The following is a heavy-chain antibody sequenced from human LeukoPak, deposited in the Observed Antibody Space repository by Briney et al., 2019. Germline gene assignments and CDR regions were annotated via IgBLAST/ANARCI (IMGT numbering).Heavy chain of an antibody. D-gene: IGHD3-10*01. CDR1: GYRFTDFY. Sequence: ASVKVSCKPSGYRFTDFYIHWVRQAPGQGLEYMGRINTHNGGTVYVKKFQGRLSMTTDTSIGAAYMELQSLRSDDTAVYYCARDHDYEGLKGNYWGRGTMVTVT. CDR3: ARDHDYEGLKGNY. CDR2: INTHNGGT. J-gene: IGHJ1*01. V-gene: IGHV1-2*06.